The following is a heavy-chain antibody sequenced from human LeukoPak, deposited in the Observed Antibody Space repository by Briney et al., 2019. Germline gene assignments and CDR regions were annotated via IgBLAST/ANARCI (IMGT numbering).Heavy chain of an antibody. J-gene: IGHJ4*02. V-gene: IGHV1-2*02. CDR3: SREDY. Sequence: GASVKVSCKASGYTFTAYYLLWVRQAPGQGLEWMGWIHPNSGDTNYAQKFQGRVTMTRDTSISTAYLELNRLRSDDTATYYCSREDYWGQGTLVTVSS. CDR2: IHPNSGDT. CDR1: GYTFTAYY.